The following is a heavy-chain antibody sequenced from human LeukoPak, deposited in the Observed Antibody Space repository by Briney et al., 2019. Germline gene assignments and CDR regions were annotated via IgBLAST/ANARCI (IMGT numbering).Heavy chain of an antibody. CDR2: INPSVGGT. V-gene: IGHV1-46*03. CDR3: ARHGSGRYYPAEGRVDY. J-gene: IGHJ4*02. D-gene: IGHD3-10*01. CDR1: GYGFTSYY. Sequence: ASVKVSCTAFGYGFTSYYIHWVRQAPGQGLEWMGIINPSVGGTTYARKFQGRVTMTRDTSTSTVYMELSSLRSEDTAVYYCARHGSGRYYPAEGRVDYWGQGTLVTVSS.